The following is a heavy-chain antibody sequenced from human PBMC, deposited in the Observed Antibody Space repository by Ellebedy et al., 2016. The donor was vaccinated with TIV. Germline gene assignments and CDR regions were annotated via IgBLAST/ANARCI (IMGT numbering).Heavy chain of an antibody. D-gene: IGHD6-19*01. V-gene: IGHV3-23*01. CDR2: ISGTTGGT. Sequence: PGGSLRLSCAASGFTFSTYGMSWVRQAPGKGLEWVSTISGTTGGTYYADSVKGRFTISRDNSKNSLHLQMNSLRDEDTAVYYCARPYSSGYNYFDSWGQGTLVTVSS. CDR3: ARPYSSGYNYFDS. CDR1: GFTFSTYG. J-gene: IGHJ4*02.